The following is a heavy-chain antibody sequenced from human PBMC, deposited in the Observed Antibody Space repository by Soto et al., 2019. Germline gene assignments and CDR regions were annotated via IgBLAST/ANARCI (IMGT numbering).Heavy chain of an antibody. V-gene: IGHV4-59*05. J-gene: IGHJ5*02. CDR2: INYNGSA. Sequence: SETLSLTCTVSGGSISSYYWSWIRQPPGKGLEWIGSINYNGSAYQNPSLKSRATISIDTSENQFSLKLTSVTAADTAMYFCARLSGGRSVYFDPWGQGILVTVSS. CDR1: GGSISSYY. CDR3: ARLSGGRSVYFDP. D-gene: IGHD2-8*02.